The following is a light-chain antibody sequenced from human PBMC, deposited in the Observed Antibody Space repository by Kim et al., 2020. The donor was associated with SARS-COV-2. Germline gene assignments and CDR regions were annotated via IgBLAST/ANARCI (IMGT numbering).Light chain of an antibody. V-gene: IGLV3-1*01. Sequence: SYELTQPPSVSVSPGQTASITCSGEKLGDNFACWYQQKPGQSPVLVIYQASKRPSGIPERFSGSISGNTATLTISGTQAMDEADYYCQAWDSSTYVFGTGTKVTVL. CDR1: KLGDNF. CDR3: QAWDSSTYV. J-gene: IGLJ1*01. CDR2: QAS.